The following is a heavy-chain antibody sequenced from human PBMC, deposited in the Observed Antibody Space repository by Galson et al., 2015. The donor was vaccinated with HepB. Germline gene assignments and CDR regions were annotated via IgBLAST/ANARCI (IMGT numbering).Heavy chain of an antibody. V-gene: IGHV3-21*01. J-gene: IGHJ6*02. CDR2: IDRTSAFI. D-gene: IGHD1-1*01. CDR1: GFSLDDTIYN. CDR3: ARVLVGWNPINSFYYGIDV. Sequence: SVRLSCAASGFSLDDTIYNITWVRQTPGKGLEWVSSIDRTSAFIRYADSIKGRFTSSRDIAKNSVFLQMNSLRVEDTAVYFGARVLVGWNPINSFYYGIDVWGQGTTVTFSS.